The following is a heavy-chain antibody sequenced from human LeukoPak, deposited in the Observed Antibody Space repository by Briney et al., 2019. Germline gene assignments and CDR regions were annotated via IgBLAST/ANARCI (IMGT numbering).Heavy chain of an antibody. CDR3: AKSGYDFWSGYLRLAGILDY. CDR1: GFTFSSYA. Sequence: GRSLRLSCAASGFTFSSYAMSWVRQAPGKGLEWVSAISGSGGSTYYADSVKGRFTISRDNSKNTLYLQMNSLRAEDTAVYYCAKSGYDFWSGYLRLAGILDYWGQGTLVTVSS. D-gene: IGHD3-3*01. J-gene: IGHJ4*02. CDR2: ISGSGGST. V-gene: IGHV3-23*01.